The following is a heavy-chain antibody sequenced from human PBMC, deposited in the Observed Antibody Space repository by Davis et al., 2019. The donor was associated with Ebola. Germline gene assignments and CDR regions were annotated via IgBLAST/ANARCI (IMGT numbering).Heavy chain of an antibody. V-gene: IGHV4-34*01. D-gene: IGHD4-23*01. Sequence: MPSETLPLTCAVYGGSFSGYYWSWIRQPPGKGLEWIGEINHSGSTNYNPSLKSRVTISVDTSKNQFSLKLSSVTAADTAVYYCARGRLRWERVYDYWGQGTLVTVSS. J-gene: IGHJ4*02. CDR3: ARGRLRWERVYDY. CDR2: INHSGST. CDR1: GGSFSGYY.